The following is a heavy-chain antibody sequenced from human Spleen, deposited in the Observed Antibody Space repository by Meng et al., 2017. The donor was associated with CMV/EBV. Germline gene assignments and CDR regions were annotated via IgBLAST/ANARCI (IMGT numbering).Heavy chain of an antibody. V-gene: IGHV3-9*01. J-gene: IGHJ4*02. CDR3: AKAQLGYCSGGSCYYFDY. D-gene: IGHD2-15*01. CDR2: ISWNSGSI. CDR1: GFTFNGSA. Sequence: GGSLRLSCAASGFTFNGSAIHWVRQAPGKGLEWVSGISWNSGSIGYADSVKGRFTISRDNAKNSLYLQMNSLRAEDTALYYCAKAQLGYCSGGSCYYFDYWGQGTLVTVSS.